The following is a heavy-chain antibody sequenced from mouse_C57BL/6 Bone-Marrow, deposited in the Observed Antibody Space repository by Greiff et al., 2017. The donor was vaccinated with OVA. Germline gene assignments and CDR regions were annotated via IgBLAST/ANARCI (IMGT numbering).Heavy chain of an antibody. CDR3: ARLDAMDY. CDR1: GFTFSDFY. Sequence: EVQLVESGGGLVQPGGSLKLSCAASGFTFSDFYMYWIRQTPEKRLEWVAYISNGGGSTYYPDTVKGRFTISRANAKNTLYLQMSRLKSEDTAMYYCARLDAMDYWGQGTSVTVSS. V-gene: IGHV5-12*01. CDR2: ISNGGGST. J-gene: IGHJ4*01.